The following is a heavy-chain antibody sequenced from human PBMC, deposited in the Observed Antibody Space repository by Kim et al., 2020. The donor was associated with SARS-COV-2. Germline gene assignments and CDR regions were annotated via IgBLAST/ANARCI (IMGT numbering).Heavy chain of an antibody. CDR1: GGSISSSSYY. Sequence: SETLSLTCTVSGGSISSSSYYWGWIRQPPGKGLEWIGSIYYSGSTYYNPSLKSRVTISVDTSKNQFSLKLSSVTAADTAVYYCARLGLPMRSGSYNVMEDYWGQGTLVTVSS. CDR2: IYYSGST. V-gene: IGHV4-39*01. D-gene: IGHD3-10*01. J-gene: IGHJ4*02. CDR3: ARLGLPMRSGSYNVMEDY.